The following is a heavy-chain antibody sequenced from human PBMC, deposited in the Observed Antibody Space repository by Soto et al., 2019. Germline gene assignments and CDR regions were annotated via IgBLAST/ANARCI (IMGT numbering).Heavy chain of an antibody. CDR3: ARDLMRTDYYDSSGYPGLWFDP. V-gene: IGHV3-30-3*01. D-gene: IGHD3-22*01. CDR1: GFTFSSYA. J-gene: IGHJ5*02. CDR2: ISYDGSNK. Sequence: PGGSLRLSCAASGFTFSSYAMHWVRQAPGKGLEWVAVISYDGSNKYYADSVKGRFTISRDNSKNTLYLQMNSLRAEDTAVYYCARDLMRTDYYDSSGYPGLWFDPWGQGTLVTVSS.